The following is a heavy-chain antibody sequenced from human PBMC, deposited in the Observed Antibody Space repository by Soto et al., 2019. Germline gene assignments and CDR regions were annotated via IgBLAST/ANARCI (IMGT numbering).Heavy chain of an antibody. V-gene: IGHV4-34*01. Sequence: FETLSLTCAVYGGSFSGYYWSWIRQPPVKGLEWIGEINHSGSTNYNPSLKSRVTISVDTSKNQFSLKLSSVTAADTAVYYCARGDIVVVVAATRSSSYFDYWGQGTLVTVSS. CDR3: ARGDIVVVVAATRSSSYFDY. CDR2: INHSGST. D-gene: IGHD2-15*01. CDR1: GGSFSGYY. J-gene: IGHJ4*02.